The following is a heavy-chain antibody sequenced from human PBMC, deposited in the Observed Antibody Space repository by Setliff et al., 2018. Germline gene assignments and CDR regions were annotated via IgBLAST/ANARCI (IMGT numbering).Heavy chain of an antibody. J-gene: IGHJ6*03. CDR1: GYIFTTYG. CDR2: ISTYTGKT. D-gene: IGHD5-18*01. Sequence: ASVKVSCKASGYIFTTYGFNWVRQAPGQGLEWMGMISTYTGKTTYAQKFQGRVTMTTDTSTGTAYMELSSLTSDDTAVYYCAREGVDTRSSTDYRYYMDVWGKGTTGTVSS. V-gene: IGHV1-18*01. CDR3: AREGVDTRSSTDYRYYMDV.